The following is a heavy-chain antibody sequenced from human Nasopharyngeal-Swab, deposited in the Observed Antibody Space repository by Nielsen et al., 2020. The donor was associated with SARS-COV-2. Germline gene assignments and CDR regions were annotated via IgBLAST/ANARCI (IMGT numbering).Heavy chain of an antibody. CDR2: LRSQTYGGAP. D-gene: IGHD1-26*01. J-gene: IGHJ3*02. CDR3: ARSVGSYYGQGAFDI. Sequence: GGSLRLSCTTSGFTFGDYAMSWFRQAPGKGLEWVGFLRSQTYGGAPEYAASVKGRFTISRDGAESIAYLQMNSLETEDTGVYYCARSVGSYYGQGAFDIWGQGTMVTVSS. V-gene: IGHV3-49*01. CDR1: GFTFGDYA.